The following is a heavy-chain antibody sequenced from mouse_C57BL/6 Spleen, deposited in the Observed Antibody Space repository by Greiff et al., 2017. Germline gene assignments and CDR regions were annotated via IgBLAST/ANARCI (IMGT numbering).Heavy chain of an antibody. CDR3: ATGFYAMDY. Sequence: DVMLVESGGGLVKPGGSLKLSCAASGFTFSDYGMHWVRQAPEKGLEWVAYISSGSSTIYYADTVKGRFTSSRDNAKNTLFLQMTSLRSEDTAMYYCATGFYAMDYWGQGTSVTVSS. CDR2: ISSGSSTI. V-gene: IGHV5-17*01. CDR1: GFTFSDYG. J-gene: IGHJ4*01. D-gene: IGHD4-1*01.